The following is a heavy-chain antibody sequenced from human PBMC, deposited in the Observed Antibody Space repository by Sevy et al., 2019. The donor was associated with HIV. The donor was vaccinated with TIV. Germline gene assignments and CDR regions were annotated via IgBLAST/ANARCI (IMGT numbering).Heavy chain of an antibody. Sequence: SETLSLTCTVSGGSISSSSYYWGWIRQPPGKGLEWIGSIYYSGSTYYNPSLKSRVTISVDTSKNQFSRKLSSVTAADTAVYYCASTYYDFWSGLMGSWFDPWGQGTLVTVSS. V-gene: IGHV4-39*01. CDR3: ASTYYDFWSGLMGSWFDP. D-gene: IGHD3-3*01. CDR2: IYYSGST. CDR1: GGSISSSSYY. J-gene: IGHJ5*02.